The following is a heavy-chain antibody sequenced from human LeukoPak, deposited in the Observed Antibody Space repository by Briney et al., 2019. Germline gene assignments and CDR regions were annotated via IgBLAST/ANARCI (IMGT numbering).Heavy chain of an antibody. V-gene: IGHV3-30*03. CDR1: GFTFSSYG. CDR2: ISYDGSNK. CDR3: ARDPASYYYDSSGYRNDY. D-gene: IGHD3-22*01. J-gene: IGHJ4*02. Sequence: GGSLRLSCAASGFTFSSYGMHWVRQAPGKGLEWVAVISYDGSNKYYTDSVKGRFTISRDNSKNTLYLQMNSLRAEDTAVYYCARDPASYYYDSSGYRNDYWGQGTLVTVSS.